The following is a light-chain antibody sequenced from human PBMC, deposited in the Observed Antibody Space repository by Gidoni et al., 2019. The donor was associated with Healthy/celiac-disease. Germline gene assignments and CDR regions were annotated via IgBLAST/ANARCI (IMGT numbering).Light chain of an antibody. CDR3: QQRSHWPYT. Sequence: EIVLTHSPATLSLSPGERATLSCRASQSVSSYLAWYQQKPGQAPRLLIYDASTRATGIPARFSGSGSGTDFTLTIRSLEPEDFAVYYCQQRSHWPYTFGQGTKLEIK. J-gene: IGKJ2*01. CDR1: QSVSSY. CDR2: DAS. V-gene: IGKV3-11*01.